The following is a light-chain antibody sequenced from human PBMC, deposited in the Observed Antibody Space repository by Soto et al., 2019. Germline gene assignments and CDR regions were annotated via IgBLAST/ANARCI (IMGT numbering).Light chain of an antibody. V-gene: IGLV2-14*03. Sequence: QSALTQPASVSGSPGQSITISCTGTSSDVSGYDFVSWFQQHPGKAPKLMIYDVTNRPSGVSDRFSGSKSANTASLTISGLQAEDEADYYCSSYLSSSTLEVFGTGTKVTV. J-gene: IGLJ1*01. CDR3: SSYLSSSTLEV. CDR1: SSDVSGYDF. CDR2: DVT.